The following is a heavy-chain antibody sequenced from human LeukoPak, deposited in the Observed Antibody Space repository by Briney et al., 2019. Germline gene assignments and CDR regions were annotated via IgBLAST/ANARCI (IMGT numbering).Heavy chain of an antibody. J-gene: IGHJ4*02. Sequence: GASVKVSCQASGYTFTGYYMYWVRQAAGQGLEWVGWINPNSGGTNYAQTFQGRVTMTRDTSISTAYMELSRLRSDDTAVYYCARGLDKYDYWSGYFLADWGQGTLVTVSS. CDR2: INPNSGGT. CDR3: ARGLDKYDYWSGYFLAD. CDR1: GYTFTGYY. V-gene: IGHV1-2*02. D-gene: IGHD3-3*01.